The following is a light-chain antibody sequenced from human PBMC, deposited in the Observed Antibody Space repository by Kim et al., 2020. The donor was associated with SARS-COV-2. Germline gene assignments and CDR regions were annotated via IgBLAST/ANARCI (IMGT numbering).Light chain of an antibody. CDR2: DVS. Sequence: GQSITISCTGTGSDVGCYNYVSWYQQHPGKAPKLMIYDVSKRPSGVSNRFSGSKSGNTASLTISGLQAEDEADYYCSSYTSSSTWVFGGGTQLTV. J-gene: IGLJ3*02. CDR3: SSYTSSSTWV. V-gene: IGLV2-14*04. CDR1: GSDVGCYNY.